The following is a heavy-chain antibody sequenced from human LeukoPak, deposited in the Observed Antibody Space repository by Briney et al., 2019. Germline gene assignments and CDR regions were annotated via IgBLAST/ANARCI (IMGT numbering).Heavy chain of an antibody. Sequence: SETLSLTCTVSGVSFSSVSHYWVWLRQPPGKELECIGYIYYNGNTNYNPSLKSRVTISVDTSKNQFSLRLNSVTAADTAVYYCARRNTYGFFDCWGQGTLVTVSS. CDR3: ARRNTYGFFDC. CDR2: IYYNGNT. D-gene: IGHD5-18*01. J-gene: IGHJ4*02. CDR1: GVSFSSVSHY. V-gene: IGHV4-61*01.